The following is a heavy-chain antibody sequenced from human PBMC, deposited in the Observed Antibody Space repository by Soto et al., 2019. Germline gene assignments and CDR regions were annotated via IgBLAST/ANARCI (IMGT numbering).Heavy chain of an antibody. Sequence: GASVKGSWKASGYTFTSYGISWVRQAPGQGLEWMGWISAYNGNTNYAQKLQGRVTMTTDTSTSTAYMELRSVRSDDTAVYYCARDSETAMKPVYYSYYGMDVWSQGKTVPV. D-gene: IGHD5-18*01. V-gene: IGHV1-18*04. J-gene: IGHJ6*02. CDR1: GYTFTSYG. CDR2: ISAYNGNT. CDR3: ARDSETAMKPVYYSYYGMDV.